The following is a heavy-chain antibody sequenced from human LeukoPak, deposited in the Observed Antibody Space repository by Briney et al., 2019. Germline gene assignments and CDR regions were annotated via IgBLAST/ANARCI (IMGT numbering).Heavy chain of an antibody. Sequence: GGSLRLSCAASGFTFSSYAMSWVRQAPGKGLEWVSAISGSGGSTYYADSVKGRFTISRDNSKNTLYLQMNSLRAEDTAVYYCARDQRYYYGSGAPSHVDYWGQGTLVTVSS. V-gene: IGHV3-23*01. CDR1: GFTFSSYA. CDR3: ARDQRYYYGSGAPSHVDY. D-gene: IGHD3-10*01. J-gene: IGHJ4*02. CDR2: ISGSGGST.